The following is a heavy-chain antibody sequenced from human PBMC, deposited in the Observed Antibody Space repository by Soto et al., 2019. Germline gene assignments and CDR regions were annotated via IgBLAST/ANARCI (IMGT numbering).Heavy chain of an antibody. V-gene: IGHV3-66*01. Sequence: EVQLVESGGGLVQPGGSLRLSCAASGFTVSSNYMSWVRQAPGKGLEWVSVIYSGGSTYYADSVKGRFTISRDNSKNTLYLQMNSLRAEDTAVYYCARDDIVATDLVYWGQGTLVTVSS. CDR2: IYSGGST. J-gene: IGHJ4*02. D-gene: IGHD5-12*01. CDR3: ARDDIVATDLVY. CDR1: GFTVSSNY.